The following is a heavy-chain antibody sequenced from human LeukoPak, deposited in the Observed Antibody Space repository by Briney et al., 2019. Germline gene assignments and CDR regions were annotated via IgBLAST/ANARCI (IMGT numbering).Heavy chain of an antibody. Sequence: SETLSLTCTVSGGSINSGDYYWTWIRQPPGKGLEWIGYIYYSGSTYYNPSLKSRVTISIDTSKKQFLLDLSSVTAADTAVYYCARGPLRHYYGSGDDAFDIWGQGTMVTVSS. J-gene: IGHJ3*02. CDR3: ARGPLRHYYGSGDDAFDI. V-gene: IGHV4-30-4*01. CDR2: IYYSGST. D-gene: IGHD3-10*01. CDR1: GGSINSGDYY.